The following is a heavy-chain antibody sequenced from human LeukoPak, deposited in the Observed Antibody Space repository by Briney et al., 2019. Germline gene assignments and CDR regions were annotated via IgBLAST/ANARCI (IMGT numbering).Heavy chain of an antibody. J-gene: IGHJ6*03. D-gene: IGHD4-23*01. Sequence: ASVKVSCKASGYTFTSYGISWVRQAPGQGLEWMGWISAYNGNTNYAQKLQGRVTMTTDTSTSTAYMELRCLRSDDTAVYYCARNSYYYYYMDVWGKGTTVTVSS. CDR1: GYTFTSYG. CDR2: ISAYNGNT. CDR3: ARNSYYYYYMDV. V-gene: IGHV1-18*01.